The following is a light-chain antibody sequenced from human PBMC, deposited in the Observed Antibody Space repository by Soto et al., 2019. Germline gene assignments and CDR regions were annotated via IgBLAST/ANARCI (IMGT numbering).Light chain of an antibody. J-gene: IGLJ1*01. CDR3: CSYTSSSTYV. Sequence: QSARTQPASVSGSPGQSITISCTGTSSDVGGYNYVSWYQQHPGKAPKLMIYDVSNRPSGVSNRFSGSKSGNTASLTISGLQAEDEADYYCCSYTSSSTYVFGTGTKLTVL. V-gene: IGLV2-14*01. CDR1: SSDVGGYNY. CDR2: DVS.